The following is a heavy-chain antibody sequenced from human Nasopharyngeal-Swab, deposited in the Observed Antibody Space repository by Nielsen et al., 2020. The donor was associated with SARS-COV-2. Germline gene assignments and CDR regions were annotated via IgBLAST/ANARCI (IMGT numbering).Heavy chain of an antibody. D-gene: IGHD1-1*01. CDR3: ARDGPNWNLDY. Sequence: GGSLRLSCAASGFTFSSYEMNWVRQAPGKGLEWVAVIRPGGDSRIYGDSMKGRFAASRDNSKNTLYLQIDDLRSEDTAVYYCARDGPNWNLDYWGQGTLVTVSS. V-gene: IGHV3-33*08. J-gene: IGHJ4*02. CDR2: IRPGGDSR. CDR1: GFTFSSYE.